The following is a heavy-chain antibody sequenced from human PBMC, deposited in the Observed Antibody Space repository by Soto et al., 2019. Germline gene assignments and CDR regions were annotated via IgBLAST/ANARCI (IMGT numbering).Heavy chain of an antibody. J-gene: IGHJ4*02. V-gene: IGHV3-21*01. CDR2: ISSSSSYI. Sequence: GGSLRLSCAASGFTFSSYSMNWVRQAPGKGLEWVSSISSSSSYIYYADSVKGRFTISRDNAKNSLYLQMNSLGAEDTAVYYCARDASARTVAARPTYFDYWGQGTLVTVSS. D-gene: IGHD6-6*01. CDR1: GFTFSSYS. CDR3: ARDASARTVAARPTYFDY.